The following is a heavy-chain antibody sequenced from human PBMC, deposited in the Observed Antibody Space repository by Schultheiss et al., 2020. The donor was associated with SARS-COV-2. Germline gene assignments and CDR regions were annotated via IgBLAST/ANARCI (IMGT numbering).Heavy chain of an antibody. Sequence: SETLYLTCTVSGGSISSSSYYWGWIRQPPGKGLEWIGYIYYSGSTYYNPSLKSRVTISVDTSKNQFSLQLNSVTPEDTAVYYCARDRGDGYITFDYWGQGTLVTSPQ. CDR1: GGSISSSSYY. CDR3: ARDRGDGYITFDY. J-gene: IGHJ4*02. CDR2: IYYSGST. D-gene: IGHD5-24*01. V-gene: IGHV4-39*07.